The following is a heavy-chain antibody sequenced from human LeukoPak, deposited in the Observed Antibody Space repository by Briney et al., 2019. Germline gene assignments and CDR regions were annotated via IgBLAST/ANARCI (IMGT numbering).Heavy chain of an antibody. CDR3: AKGPRPDITVAHTVEK. D-gene: IGHD6-19*01. CDR1: GFSFSTSW. CDR2: INFDGSST. J-gene: IGHJ4*02. Sequence: GGSLRLSCAASGFSFSTSWMHWVRQAPGKGLVWVSRINFDGSSTSYADSVKGRFTISRDNSKNSLYLQMNSVRAEDTAVYYCAKGPRPDITVAHTVEKWGQGTLVTVSS. V-gene: IGHV3-74*01.